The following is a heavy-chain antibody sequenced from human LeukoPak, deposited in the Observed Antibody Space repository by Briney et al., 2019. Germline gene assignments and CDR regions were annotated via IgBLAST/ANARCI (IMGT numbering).Heavy chain of an antibody. CDR2: IYHSGST. J-gene: IGHJ4*02. D-gene: IGHD5-18*01. CDR1: GGSISSSSYY. Sequence: SETLSLTCTVSGGSISSSSYYWGWIRQPPGKGLEWIGSIYHSGSTYYNPSLKSRVTISVDTSKNQFSLKLSSVTAADTAVYYCARVDTAMSRGDYWGQGTLVTVSS. CDR3: ARVDTAMSRGDY. V-gene: IGHV4-39*07.